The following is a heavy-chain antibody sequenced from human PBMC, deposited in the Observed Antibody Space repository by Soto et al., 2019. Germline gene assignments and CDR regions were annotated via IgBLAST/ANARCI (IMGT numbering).Heavy chain of an antibody. V-gene: IGHV1-2*02. D-gene: IGHD1-26*01. CDR2: INPNSGGT. CDR1: GYTFTGYY. J-gene: IGHJ6*02. CDR3: ARGGDIVGASYYYYYYGMDV. Sequence: GASVKVSCKASGYTFTGYYMHWVRQAPGQGLEWMGWINPNSGGTNYAQKFQGRVTMTRGTSISTAYMELSRLRSDDTAVYYCARGGDIVGASYYYYYYGMDVWGQGTTVTVSS.